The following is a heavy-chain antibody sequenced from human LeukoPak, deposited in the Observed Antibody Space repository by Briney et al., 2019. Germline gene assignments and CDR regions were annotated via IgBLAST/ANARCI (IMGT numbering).Heavy chain of an antibody. CDR2: IHHSGST. Sequence: PSETLSLTCTISDDSISSYYWSWIRQPPGRGLVWIGYIHHSGSTNYNPSLKSRVTISVDTSKNQFSLKLSSVTAADTAVYYCARVSWFPGTSYYYMDVWGKGTTVAVSS. CDR1: DDSISSYY. J-gene: IGHJ6*03. CDR3: ARVSWFPGTSYYYMDV. V-gene: IGHV4-59*01. D-gene: IGHD1-1*01.